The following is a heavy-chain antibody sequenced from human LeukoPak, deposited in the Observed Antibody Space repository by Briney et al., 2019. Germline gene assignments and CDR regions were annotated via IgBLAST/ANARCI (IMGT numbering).Heavy chain of an antibody. V-gene: IGHV3-53*01. J-gene: IGHJ4*02. CDR1: GFTVSSNY. D-gene: IGHD3-3*01. CDR3: ASLKTYYDFWSGYYHYFDY. Sequence: GGSLRLSCAASGFTVSSNYMSWVRQAPGKGLEWVSVIYSGGSTYYADSVKGRFTISRDNSKNTLYLKMNSLRAEDTAVYYCASLKTYYDFWSGYYHYFDYWGQGTLVTVSS. CDR2: IYSGGST.